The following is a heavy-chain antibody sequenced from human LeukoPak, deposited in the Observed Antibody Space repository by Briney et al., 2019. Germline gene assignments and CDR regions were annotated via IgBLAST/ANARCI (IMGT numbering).Heavy chain of an antibody. CDR3: AKNGLVVAAYFDS. Sequence: PGGFLRLSCAASGFTFSSYAMSWVRQAPGKGLEWVSTISGSGGSTYYADSVKGRFTISRDNSKNTLYLQMNSLRAEDTAVYYCAKNGLVVAAYFDSWGQGTLVTVSS. CDR2: ISGSGGST. J-gene: IGHJ4*02. D-gene: IGHD2-15*01. CDR1: GFTFSSYA. V-gene: IGHV3-23*01.